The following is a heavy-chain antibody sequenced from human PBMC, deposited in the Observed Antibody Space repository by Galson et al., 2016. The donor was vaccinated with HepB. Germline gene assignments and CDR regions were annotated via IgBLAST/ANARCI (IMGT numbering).Heavy chain of an antibody. Sequence: TLSLTCTVSGDSMKSGYYSWTWIRQRPGEGLEWIGNISSSGSTYYNPSLMSRLTISVDTSKNQFSLMLTSVTAADTAVYYCARDWERINYGIDAWGQGTTVTVSS. CDR1: GDSMKSGYYS. V-gene: IGHV4-31*03. D-gene: IGHD1-26*01. CDR3: ARDWERINYGIDA. J-gene: IGHJ6*02. CDR2: ISSSGST.